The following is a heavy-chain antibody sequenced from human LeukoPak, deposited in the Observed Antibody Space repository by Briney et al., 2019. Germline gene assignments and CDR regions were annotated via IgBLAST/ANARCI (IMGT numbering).Heavy chain of an antibody. D-gene: IGHD3-22*01. Sequence: GGSLRLSCAASGFTFSSYAMSWVRQAPGKGLEWVSAISGSGGSTYYADSVKGRFTISRDNSKNALYLQMNSLRAEDTAVYYCAKMYYYDSSEDAFDIWGQGTMVTVSS. CDR2: ISGSGGST. J-gene: IGHJ3*02. CDR1: GFTFSSYA. V-gene: IGHV3-23*01. CDR3: AKMYYYDSSEDAFDI.